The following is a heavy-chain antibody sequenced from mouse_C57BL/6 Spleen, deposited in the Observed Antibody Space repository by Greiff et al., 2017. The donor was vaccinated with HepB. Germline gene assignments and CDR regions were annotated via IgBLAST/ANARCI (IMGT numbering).Heavy chain of an antibody. J-gene: IGHJ3*01. CDR2: ISYDGSN. D-gene: IGHD2-3*01. Sequence: EVQLQESGPGLVKPSQSLSLTCSVTGYSITSGYYWNWIRQFPGNKLEWMGYISYDGSNNYNPSLKNRISITRDTSKNQFFLKLNSVTTEDTATYYCARGGYEGFAYWSQGTLVTVSA. CDR3: ARGGYEGFAY. V-gene: IGHV3-6*01. CDR1: GYSITSGYY.